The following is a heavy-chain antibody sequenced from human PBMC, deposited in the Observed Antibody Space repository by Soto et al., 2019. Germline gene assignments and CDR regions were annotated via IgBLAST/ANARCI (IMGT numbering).Heavy chain of an antibody. J-gene: IGHJ4*02. Sequence: WESPKIPWRGVGGAFPNYWIGWMRKMSGKGLEWIGMVYPADSETRYSPSFEGPGAFSADRSTHTAYVQWSRLKASDTAVFSCARFLTYDTPYGYILDFWGQGTLVTVSS. V-gene: IGHV5-51*01. CDR2: VYPADSET. CDR1: GGAFPNYW. CDR3: ARFLTYDTPYGYILDF. D-gene: IGHD3-22*01.